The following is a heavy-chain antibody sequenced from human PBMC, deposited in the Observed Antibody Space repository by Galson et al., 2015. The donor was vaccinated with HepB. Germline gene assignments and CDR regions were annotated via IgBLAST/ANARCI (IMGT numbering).Heavy chain of an antibody. CDR1: GGTFSSYA. Sequence: SVKVSCKASGGTFSSYAISWVRQAPGQGLEWMGGIIPIFGTANYAQKFQGRVTITADKSTSTAYMELSSLRSEDTAVYYCARSPYYYDSSGYYSGAGYNWFDPWGQGTLVTVSS. CDR3: ARSPYYYDSSGYYSGAGYNWFDP. V-gene: IGHV1-69*06. D-gene: IGHD3-22*01. J-gene: IGHJ5*02. CDR2: IIPIFGTA.